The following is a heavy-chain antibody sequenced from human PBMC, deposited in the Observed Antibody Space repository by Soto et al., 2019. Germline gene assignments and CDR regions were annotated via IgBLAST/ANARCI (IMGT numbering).Heavy chain of an antibody. V-gene: IGHV1-18*01. CDR1: GYTFTSYG. Sequence: GASVKVSCKASGYTFTSYGISWVRQAPGQGLEWMGWISAYNGNTNYAQKLQGRVTMTTDTSTSTAYMELRSLRSDDTAVYYCARDLKTYYYDSSGPVPFDYWGQGTLVTVSS. D-gene: IGHD3-22*01. CDR2: ISAYNGNT. CDR3: ARDLKTYYYDSSGPVPFDY. J-gene: IGHJ4*02.